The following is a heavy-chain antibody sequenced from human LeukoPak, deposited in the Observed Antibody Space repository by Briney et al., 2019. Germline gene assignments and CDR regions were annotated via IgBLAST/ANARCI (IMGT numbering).Heavy chain of an antibody. D-gene: IGHD3-10*01. V-gene: IGHV4-39*07. CDR1: GGSISSSSYY. Sequence: KPSETLSLTCTVSGGSISSSSYYWGWIRQPPGKGLEWIGNIYYSGSTYYNPSLKSRVTISVDTSKNQFSLKLSSVTAADTAVYYCALLWFGESLDGYFDYWGQGTLVTVSS. CDR3: ALLWFGESLDGYFDY. J-gene: IGHJ4*02. CDR2: IYYSGST.